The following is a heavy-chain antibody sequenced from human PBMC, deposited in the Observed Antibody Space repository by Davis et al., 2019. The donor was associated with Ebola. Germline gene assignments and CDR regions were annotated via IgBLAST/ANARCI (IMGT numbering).Heavy chain of an antibody. Sequence: GESLKISCAASGFTFSSYWMHWVRQAPGKGLVWVSRINSDGSSTSYADSVKGRFTISRDNSKNTLYLQMNSLRAEDTAVYYCARGSTIAVAGTPYYYGMDVWGQGTTVTVSS. CDR2: INSDGSST. CDR1: GFTFSSYW. J-gene: IGHJ6*02. D-gene: IGHD6-19*01. V-gene: IGHV3-74*01. CDR3: ARGSTIAVAGTPYYYGMDV.